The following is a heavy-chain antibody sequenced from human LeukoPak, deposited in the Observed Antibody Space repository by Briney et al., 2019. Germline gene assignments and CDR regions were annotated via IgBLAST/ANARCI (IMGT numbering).Heavy chain of an antibody. V-gene: IGHV1-46*01. D-gene: IGHD6-19*01. J-gene: IGHJ3*02. Sequence: ASVKVSCKASGYTFTSYYMHWVRQAPGQGLEWMGIINPSGGSTSYAQKFQGRVTMTRDTSTSTVYMELSSLRSEDTAVYYCARNPTYSSGWDDAFDIWGQGTMVTISS. CDR2: INPSGGST. CDR1: GYTFTSYY. CDR3: ARNPTYSSGWDDAFDI.